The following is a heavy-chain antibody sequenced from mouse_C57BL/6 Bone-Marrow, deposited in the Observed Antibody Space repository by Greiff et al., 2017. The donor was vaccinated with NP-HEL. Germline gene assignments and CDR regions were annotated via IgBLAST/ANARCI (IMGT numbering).Heavy chain of an antibody. CDR2: ISSGGSYT. Sequence: EVHLVESGGDLVKPGGSLKLSCAASGFTFSSYGMSWVRQTPDKRLEWVATISSGGSYTYYPDSVKGRFTISRDNAKNTLYLQMSSLKSEDTAMYYCARHHYYGSSYLSYWYFDVWGTGTTVTVSS. CDR1: GFTFSSYG. J-gene: IGHJ1*03. V-gene: IGHV5-6*01. D-gene: IGHD1-1*01. CDR3: ARHHYYGSSYLSYWYFDV.